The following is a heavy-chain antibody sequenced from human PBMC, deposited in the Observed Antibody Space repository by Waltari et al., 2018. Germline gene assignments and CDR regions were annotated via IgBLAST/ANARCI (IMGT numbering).Heavy chain of an antibody. CDR1: GGSISCSNW. D-gene: IGHD1-26*01. V-gene: IGHV4-4*02. CDR3: ARFARSGSYRKGDAFDI. CDR2: IYHSGST. Sequence: QVQLQESGPGLVKPSGTLSLTCAVSGGSISCSNWWSWVRQPTGKGLEWIGEIYHSGSTNYNPSLKSRVTISVDKSKNQFSLKLSSVTAADTAVYYCARFARSGSYRKGDAFDIWGQGTMVTVSS. J-gene: IGHJ3*02.